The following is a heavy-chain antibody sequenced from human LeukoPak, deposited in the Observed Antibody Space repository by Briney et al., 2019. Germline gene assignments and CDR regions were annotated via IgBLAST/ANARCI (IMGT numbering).Heavy chain of an antibody. CDR1: GFTFDDYG. V-gene: IGHV3-20*04. D-gene: IGHD1-1*01. CDR2: VNWNGGST. CDR3: ARVDNWNDGDKLFDY. Sequence: GGSLRLSCAASGFTFDDYGLSWVRQAPGKGREWVSGVNWNGGSTGYADSVKGRFTISRDNAKNSLYLQMNSLRAEDTALYYCARVDNWNDGDKLFDYWGQGTLVTVSS. J-gene: IGHJ4*02.